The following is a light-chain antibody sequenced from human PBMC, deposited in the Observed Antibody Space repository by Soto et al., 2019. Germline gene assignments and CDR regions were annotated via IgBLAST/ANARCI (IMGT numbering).Light chain of an antibody. CDR2: DVS. CDR1: SSDVGGYNY. V-gene: IGLV2-14*03. CDR3: ISYVSSNTQV. J-gene: IGLJ2*01. Sequence: QSALTQPASVSGSPGQSITVSCFGTSSDVGGYNYVSWYQQHPGKAPKLIIHDVSNRPSGVSNRFSGSKSGNTASLTISGLQAEDEAYYCISYVSSNTQVFGGGTKLTVL.